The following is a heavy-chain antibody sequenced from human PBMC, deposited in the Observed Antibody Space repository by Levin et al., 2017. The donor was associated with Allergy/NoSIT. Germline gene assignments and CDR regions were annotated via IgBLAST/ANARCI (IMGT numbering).Heavy chain of an antibody. Sequence: SETLSLTCTVSGGSISSYYWSWIRQPPGKGLEWIGYIYYSGSTNYNPSLKSRVTMSVDTSKNQFSLKLSSVTAADTAVYYCARYYCSSTTCYALDIWGRGTMVTVSS. J-gene: IGHJ3*02. CDR1: GGSISSYY. CDR3: ARYYCSSTTCYALDI. CDR2: IYYSGST. D-gene: IGHD2-2*01. V-gene: IGHV4-59*08.